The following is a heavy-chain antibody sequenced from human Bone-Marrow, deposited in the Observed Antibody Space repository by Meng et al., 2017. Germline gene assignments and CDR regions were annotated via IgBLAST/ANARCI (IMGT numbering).Heavy chain of an antibody. CDR1: RYTFTSYD. J-gene: IGHJ6*02. D-gene: IGHD3-22*01. Sequence: ASVKVSCKASRYTFTSYDINWVRQATGQGLEWMGWMNPNSGNTGYAQKLQGRVTMTTDTSTSTAYMELRSLRSDDTAVYYCARDHDSSGYFYYYYGMDVWGQGTTVTVSS. CDR3: ARDHDSSGYFYYYYGMDV. CDR2: MNPNSGNT. V-gene: IGHV1-8*01.